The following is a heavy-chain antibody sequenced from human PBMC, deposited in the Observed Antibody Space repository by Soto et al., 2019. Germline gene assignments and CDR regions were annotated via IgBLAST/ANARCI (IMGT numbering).Heavy chain of an antibody. Sequence: GGSLRLSCAASGFTFDDYTMHWVRQAPGKGLEWVSLISWDGGSTYYADSVKGRFTISRDNSKNSLYLQMNSLRTEDTALYYCAKADEMTTVTTGPFQHWGQGTLVTVSS. J-gene: IGHJ1*01. CDR2: ISWDGGST. CDR1: GFTFDDYT. V-gene: IGHV3-43*01. D-gene: IGHD4-17*01. CDR3: AKADEMTTVTTGPFQH.